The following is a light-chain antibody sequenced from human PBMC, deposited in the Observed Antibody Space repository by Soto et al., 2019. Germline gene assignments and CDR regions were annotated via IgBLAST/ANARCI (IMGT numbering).Light chain of an antibody. CDR2: DAA. Sequence: IQMTQSPATLSAFVLYRVTITCRASQSISNKLAWYQQKPGKAPKVLIFDAATLESGVPSRFSASGSGTDFSLTISSLQPDDSATYYCQHYAFLWTFGQGTKVDIK. V-gene: IGKV1-5*01. CDR3: QHYAFLWT. CDR1: QSISNK. J-gene: IGKJ1*01.